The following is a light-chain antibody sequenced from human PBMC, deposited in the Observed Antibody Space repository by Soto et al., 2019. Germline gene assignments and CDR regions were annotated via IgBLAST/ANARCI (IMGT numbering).Light chain of an antibody. Sequence: DIQMTQSPSSLSASVGDRVIVTCRASQSIMRYLNWYQQKPGRAPKLIIFAASNLQSGVPPRFSGSGAGTDISLITSSMQPEDFATYYCQHSYNTPPWAFGQGTKVDI. CDR2: AAS. V-gene: IGKV1-39*01. J-gene: IGKJ1*01. CDR3: QHSYNTPPWA. CDR1: QSIMRY.